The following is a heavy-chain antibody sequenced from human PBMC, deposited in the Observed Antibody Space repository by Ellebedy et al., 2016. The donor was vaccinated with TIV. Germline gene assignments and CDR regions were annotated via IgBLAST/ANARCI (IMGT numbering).Heavy chain of an antibody. CDR1: GFIFSDYY. Sequence: GESLKISCAASGFIFSDYYMSWIRQAPGKGLEWLSYISSSGIALYYADSVKGRFTISRDNAKNSLYLQMSSLRADDTAVYFCARDTRFIDHQHNWFDPWGQGTLVTVSS. CDR2: ISSSGIAL. V-gene: IGHV3-11*01. CDR3: ARDTRFIDHQHNWFDP. J-gene: IGHJ5*02. D-gene: IGHD1-26*01.